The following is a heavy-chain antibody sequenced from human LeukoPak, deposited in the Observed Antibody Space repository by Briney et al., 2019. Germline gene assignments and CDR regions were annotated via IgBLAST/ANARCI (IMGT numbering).Heavy chain of an antibody. D-gene: IGHD7-27*01. CDR2: ISGSGGST. J-gene: IGHJ4*02. Sequence: GGSLRLSCAASGFTFSSYAMSWVRQAPGKGLEWVSAISGSGGSTYYADSVQGRFTISRDNSKNTLYLQMNSLRAEDTAVYYCAKVVFSMGTGYFDYWGQGTLVTVSS. CDR3: AKVVFSMGTGYFDY. V-gene: IGHV3-23*01. CDR1: GFTFSSYA.